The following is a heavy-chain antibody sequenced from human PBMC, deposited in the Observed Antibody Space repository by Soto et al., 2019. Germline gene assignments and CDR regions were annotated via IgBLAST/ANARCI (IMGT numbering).Heavy chain of an antibody. Sequence: GESLKIACKVFGDSFTGFWIGWVRQMPGKGLEWVASIYPRDSDIRYNPSFQGQVTISADRSTTTAYLQWSSLKASDTAIYYCARQHPLDSRVWYDWGQGTLVTVSS. CDR3: ARQHPLDSRVWYD. D-gene: IGHD6-19*01. V-gene: IGHV5-51*01. CDR1: GDSFTGFW. CDR2: IYPRDSDI. J-gene: IGHJ4*02.